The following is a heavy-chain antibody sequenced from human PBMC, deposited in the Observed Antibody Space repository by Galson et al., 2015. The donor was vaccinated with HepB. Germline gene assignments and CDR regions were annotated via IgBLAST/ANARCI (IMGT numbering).Heavy chain of an antibody. D-gene: IGHD3-16*01. CDR1: GFTFSTYT. J-gene: IGHJ4*02. V-gene: IGHV3-21*06. CDR3: ARDYDYVRGNTY. CDR2: ISSGSVDI. Sequence: SLRLSCAASGFTFSTYTMGWVRQTPGKGLEWVSSISSGSVDIYYSDSVKGRFTVSRDNAKNSLFLLMSRLRADDTAVYYCARDYDYVRGNTYWGQGTLVTVSS.